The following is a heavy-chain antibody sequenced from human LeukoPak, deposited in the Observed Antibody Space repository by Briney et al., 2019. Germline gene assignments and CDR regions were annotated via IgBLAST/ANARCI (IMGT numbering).Heavy chain of an antibody. D-gene: IGHD2-15*01. Sequence: PGGSLRLSCAASGFTFSAYSLTWVRLAPGKGLEWVSSINPTGKVIYYADSVKGRFTISRDNAKNSLYLQMNSLRAEDTAVYYCAKQLGYCSDGSCYFPYWGQGTLVTVSS. CDR1: GFTFSAYS. J-gene: IGHJ4*02. CDR3: AKQLGYCSDGSCYFPY. CDR2: INPTGKVI. V-gene: IGHV3-21*04.